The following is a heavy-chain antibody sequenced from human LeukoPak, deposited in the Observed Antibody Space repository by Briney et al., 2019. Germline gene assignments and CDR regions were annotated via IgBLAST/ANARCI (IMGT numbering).Heavy chain of an antibody. Sequence: GGSLRLSCLGSGFTFRNYPMYWVRQAPGKGLEWMAVISYDGNTKYYADSVKGRFTLSRDTSRNALYLQMNSLRPEDTAVYYCAKPLMRDRWFGESWGQGTLVSVSS. J-gene: IGHJ5*02. CDR1: GFTFRNYP. D-gene: IGHD3-10*01. CDR3: AKPLMRDRWFGES. CDR2: ISYDGNTK. V-gene: IGHV3-30*04.